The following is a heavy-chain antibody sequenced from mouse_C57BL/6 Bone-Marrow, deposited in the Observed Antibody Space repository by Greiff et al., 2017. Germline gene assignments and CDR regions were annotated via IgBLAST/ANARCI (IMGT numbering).Heavy chain of an antibody. J-gene: IGHJ1*03. CDR1: GYAFTNYL. V-gene: IGHV1-54*01. CDR2: INPGSGGT. Sequence: QVQLQQSGAELVRPGTSVKVSCKASGYAFTNYLIEWVKQRPGQGLEWIGVINPGSGGTNYNEKFKGKATLTADKSSSTAYMQLSSLTSEDSAVYFCARQALTTVVATYWYFDVWGTGTTVTVSS. D-gene: IGHD1-1*01. CDR3: ARQALTTVVATYWYFDV.